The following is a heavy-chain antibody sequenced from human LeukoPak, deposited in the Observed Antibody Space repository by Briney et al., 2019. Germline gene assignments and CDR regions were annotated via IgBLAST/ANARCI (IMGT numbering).Heavy chain of an antibody. CDR3: VREGSGGYNFDF. CDR1: GFTFSSYG. Sequence: GRSLRLSCAASGFTFSSYGMHWVRQAPGKGLEWVAVISYDGSDKYYADSVKGRFTISRDSAKNSLYLEINSLSAEDTAVYYCVREGSGGYNFDFWGQGTLVTVSS. CDR2: ISYDGSDK. D-gene: IGHD3-3*01. V-gene: IGHV3-33*05. J-gene: IGHJ4*02.